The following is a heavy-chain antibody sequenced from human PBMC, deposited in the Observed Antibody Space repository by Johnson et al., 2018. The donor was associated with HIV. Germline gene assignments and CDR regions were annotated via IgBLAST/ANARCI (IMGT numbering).Heavy chain of an antibody. V-gene: IGHV3-53*01. J-gene: IGHJ3*02. CDR2: IYSGGNT. CDR1: GFTVSSNY. D-gene: IGHD3-10*01. CDR3: ARDRPYYYGSGDAFDI. Sequence: VQLVESGGGLIQPGGSLRLSCAASGFTVSSNYMRWVRQAPGKGLEWVSVIYSGGNTYYADSVKGRFTISRDNSKNTLYLQMNSLRAEDTAVYYCARDRPYYYGSGDAFDIWGQGTMVTVSS.